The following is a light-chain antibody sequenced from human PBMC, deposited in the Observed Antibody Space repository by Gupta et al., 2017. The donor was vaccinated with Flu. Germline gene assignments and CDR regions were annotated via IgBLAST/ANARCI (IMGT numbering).Light chain of an antibody. CDR3: QQRSNWS. Sequence: EIVLTQSPATLSLSPGERATPSCRASQSVSSYLDWHQQKPGQAPRLLIYDAYNRFNGIPDRFSGSGSGTDFALTSRSLEAEDFGVYYAQQRSNWSVGHGTKVDTK. CDR2: DAY. V-gene: IGKV3-11*01. CDR1: QSVSSY. J-gene: IGKJ3*01.